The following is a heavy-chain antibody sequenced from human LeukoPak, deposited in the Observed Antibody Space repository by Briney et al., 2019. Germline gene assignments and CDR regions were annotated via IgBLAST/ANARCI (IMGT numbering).Heavy chain of an antibody. V-gene: IGHV1-69*05. J-gene: IGHJ4*02. CDR3: ARDHYQLLRKHQFDY. Sequence: ASVKVSCKASGGTFSSYAISWVRQAPGQGLEWMGGIIPIFGTANYAQKFQGRVTMTRDTSTSTVYMELSSLRSEDTAMYYCARDHYQLLRKHQFDYWGQGTPVTVSS. CDR1: GGTFSSYA. D-gene: IGHD2-2*01. CDR2: IIPIFGTA.